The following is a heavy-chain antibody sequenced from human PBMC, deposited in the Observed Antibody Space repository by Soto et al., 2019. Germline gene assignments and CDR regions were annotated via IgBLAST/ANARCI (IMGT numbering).Heavy chain of an antibody. J-gene: IGHJ6*02. CDR3: ARKDSYAGLDV. CDR1: GGSFSGYY. CDR2: INHSGST. D-gene: IGHD3-16*01. V-gene: IGHV4-34*01. Sequence: QVQLQQWGAGLLKPSETLSLTCAVYGGSFSGYYWSWIRQPPGKGLEWIGEINHSGSTNYNPSLKSRVTISVDTSKNQFSLKLSSVTAADTAVYYCARKDSYAGLDVWGRGTTVTVSS.